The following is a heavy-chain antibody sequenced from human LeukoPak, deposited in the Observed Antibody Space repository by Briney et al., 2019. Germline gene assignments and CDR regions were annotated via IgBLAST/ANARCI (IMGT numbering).Heavy chain of an antibody. CDR1: GYTFTSYG. CDR3: ARSGTGYCSGGSCYKNWVDP. CDR2: ISAYNGNT. J-gene: IGHJ5*02. V-gene: IGHV1-18*01. Sequence: GSVKVSCKASGYTFTSYGISCVRQAPGQGLEWMGWISAYNGNTNYAEKLQDRVTMTTDTPPSTAYMELRGLRSDDTAVYYCARSGTGYCSGGSCYKNWVDPWGQGTPVTVSS. D-gene: IGHD2-15*01.